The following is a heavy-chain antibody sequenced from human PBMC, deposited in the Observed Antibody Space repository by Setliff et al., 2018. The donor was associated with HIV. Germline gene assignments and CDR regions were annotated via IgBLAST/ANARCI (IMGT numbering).Heavy chain of an antibody. J-gene: IGHJ4*02. D-gene: IGHD3-3*01. CDR1: GYAISSGYY. CDR3: ARDQSDWFY. CDR2: IYHSGST. Sequence: PSETLSLTCAVSGYAISSGYYWGWIRQPPGKGPEWIGNIYHSGSTNYNPSLKSRVTISVDTSKSQFSLKLNSVTAADTAVYYCARDQSDWFYWGQGTLVTVSS. V-gene: IGHV4-38-2*02.